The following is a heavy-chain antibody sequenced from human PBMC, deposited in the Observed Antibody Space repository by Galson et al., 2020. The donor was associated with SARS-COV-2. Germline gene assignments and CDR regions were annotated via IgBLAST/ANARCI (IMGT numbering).Heavy chain of an antibody. CDR2: IRYDGSYK. D-gene: IGHD3-16*01. Sequence: GSLRLSCAASGFPFSNYGIHWVRQAPGKGLEWVAFIRYDGSYKYYADSVKGRFTISRDNSKNTLYLQVNSLRAEDTAVYYCAKDRMITFGGPHQWSFDYWGQGTLVTVSS. CDR1: GFPFSNYG. CDR3: AKDRMITFGGPHQWSFDY. J-gene: IGHJ4*02. V-gene: IGHV3-30*02.